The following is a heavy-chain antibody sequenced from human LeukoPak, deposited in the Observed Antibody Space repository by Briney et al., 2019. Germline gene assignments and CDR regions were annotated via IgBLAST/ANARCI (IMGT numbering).Heavy chain of an antibody. CDR1: GFTFSSYW. CDR3: VVERVVLPYFPWDAFDI. V-gene: IGHV3-7*01. Sequence: GGSLRLSCAASGFTFSSYWMSWVRQAPGKGLEWVANIKQDGSEKYYVDSVKVRFTISRDNAKNPLYLQMNSLRAEDTAVYYCVVERVVLPYFPWDAFDIWGQGTMVTVSS. CDR2: IKQDGSEK. J-gene: IGHJ3*02. D-gene: IGHD3-9*01.